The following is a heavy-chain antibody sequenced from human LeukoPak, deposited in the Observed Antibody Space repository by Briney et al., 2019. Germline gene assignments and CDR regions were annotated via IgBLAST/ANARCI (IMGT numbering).Heavy chain of an antibody. CDR2: IYHRGST. J-gene: IGHJ4*02. CDR1: GGSINSYY. V-gene: IGHV4-59*08. Sequence: SETLSLTCTVSGGSINSYYWSWIRQPPGKGLEWIGYIYHRGSTNYNSSLKSRVSISVDTSKNQFYLKPTSVTAADTAVYYCARLDSGYGKYYFDYWGQGTLVTVSS. CDR3: ARLDSGYGKYYFDY. D-gene: IGHD5-12*01.